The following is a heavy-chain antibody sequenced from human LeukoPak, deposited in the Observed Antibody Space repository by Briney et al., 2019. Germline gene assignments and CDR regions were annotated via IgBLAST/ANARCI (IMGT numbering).Heavy chain of an antibody. V-gene: IGHV1-69*04. CDR2: IIPILGIA. J-gene: IGHJ4*02. CDR1: GGTFSSYA. CDR3: AGDHGERIRRESDQSFLHYFDY. D-gene: IGHD3-10*01. Sequence: GASVKVFCKASGGTFSSYAIRWVRQAPGQGLEWMGRIIPILGIANYAQKFQGRVTITADKSTSTAYMELSSLRSEDTAVYYCAGDHGERIRRESDQSFLHYFDYWGQGTLVTVSS.